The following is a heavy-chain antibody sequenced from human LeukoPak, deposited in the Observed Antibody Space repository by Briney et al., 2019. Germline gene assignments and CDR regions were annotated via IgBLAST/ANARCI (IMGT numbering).Heavy chain of an antibody. Sequence: GGSLRLSCAASGFTFSNYWMHWVRQAPGKGLVWVSRINSDGSSTSYADSVKGRFTISRDNAKNTLYLQMNSLRAEDTAVYYCAKGRIQLWAEYYYYMDVWGKGTTVTVSS. D-gene: IGHD5-18*01. CDR3: AKGRIQLWAEYYYYMDV. J-gene: IGHJ6*03. CDR2: INSDGSST. CDR1: GFTFSNYW. V-gene: IGHV3-74*01.